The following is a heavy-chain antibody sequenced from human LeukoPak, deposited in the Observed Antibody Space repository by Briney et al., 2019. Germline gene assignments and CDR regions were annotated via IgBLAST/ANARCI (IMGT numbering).Heavy chain of an antibody. Sequence: GGSLRLSCAASGFTFSSYSMNWVRQAPGKGLEWVSSISGSSNYIHYADSVKGRFTISRDNAKNSLYLQMNSLRAEDTAVYYCARDRAAILRHFDYWGQGTLVTVSS. V-gene: IGHV3-21*01. D-gene: IGHD3-10*01. CDR3: ARDRAAILRHFDY. CDR1: GFTFSSYS. CDR2: ISGSSNYI. J-gene: IGHJ4*02.